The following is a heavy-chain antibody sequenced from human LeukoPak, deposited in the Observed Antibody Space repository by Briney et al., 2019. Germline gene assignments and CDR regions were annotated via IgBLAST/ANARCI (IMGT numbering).Heavy chain of an antibody. CDR3: ARGLRRTVTMVDYFDY. CDR1: GGSFSGYY. D-gene: IGHD4-11*01. Sequence: PSETLSLTCAVYGGSFSGYYWSRIRQPPGKGLEWIGEINHSGSTNYNPSLKSRVTISVDTSKNQFSLKLSSVTAADTAVYYCARGLRRTVTMVDYFDYWGQGTLVTVSS. V-gene: IGHV4-34*01. J-gene: IGHJ4*02. CDR2: INHSGST.